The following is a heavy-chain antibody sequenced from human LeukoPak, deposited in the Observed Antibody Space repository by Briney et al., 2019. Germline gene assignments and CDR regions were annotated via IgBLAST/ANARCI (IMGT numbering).Heavy chain of an antibody. CDR1: GFAFSNYS. CDR3: AKDGNWARFEN. V-gene: IGHV3-23*01. J-gene: IGHJ4*02. CDR2: ITGSGGTT. Sequence: GGSLRLSCAASGFAFSNYSMNWVRQAPGKGLERVSGITGSGGTTYYADSVKGRFTISRDNSKNTLYLQMNSPRAEDTAAYYCAKDGNWARFENWGQGTLVTVSS. D-gene: IGHD7-27*01.